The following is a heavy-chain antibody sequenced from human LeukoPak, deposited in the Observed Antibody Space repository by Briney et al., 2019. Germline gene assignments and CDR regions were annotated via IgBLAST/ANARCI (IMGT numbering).Heavy chain of an antibody. D-gene: IGHD5-24*01. J-gene: IGHJ3*02. V-gene: IGHV3-9*01. Sequence: GGSLRLACAASGFTLDDYGMEWVRQARGKGVEWVSGISWNSGSIIYADCVKGRFTISRDNAKNSLYLQMNSLRAEDTALYYCAKPARDAADAFDIWGQGTMVTVSS. CDR2: ISWNSGSI. CDR3: AKPARDAADAFDI. CDR1: GFTLDDYG.